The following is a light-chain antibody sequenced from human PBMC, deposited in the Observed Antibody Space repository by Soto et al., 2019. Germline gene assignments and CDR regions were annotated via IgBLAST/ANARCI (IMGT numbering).Light chain of an antibody. J-gene: IGLJ2*01. V-gene: IGLV1-47*01. CDR1: SSNIGRNY. CDR3: AGWDATMNVLV. CDR2: RND. Sequence: QSVLTQPPSASGTPGQRVSISCSGSSSNIGRNYVYWYQQLPGTAPTLLIQRNDERPSGVPDRFSGSKSGTSASLAISVLRSEEEATYYFAGWDATMNVLVFGGGTQLTVL.